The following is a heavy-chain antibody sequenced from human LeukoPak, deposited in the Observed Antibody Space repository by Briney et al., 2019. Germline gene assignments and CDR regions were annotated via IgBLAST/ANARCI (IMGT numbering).Heavy chain of an antibody. J-gene: IGHJ4*02. CDR3: ARVFSGASGDEGGGFDN. CDR2: ISYDGSNK. CDR1: GFTFSSYA. D-gene: IGHD4-17*01. V-gene: IGHV3-30*04. Sequence: PGRSLRLSCAASGFTFSSYAMHWVRQAPGKGLEWVAVISYDGSNKYYADSVKGRFTISRDNSKNTLYLQMNSLRAEDTAVYYCARVFSGASGDEGGGFDNGGRGPLVTVS.